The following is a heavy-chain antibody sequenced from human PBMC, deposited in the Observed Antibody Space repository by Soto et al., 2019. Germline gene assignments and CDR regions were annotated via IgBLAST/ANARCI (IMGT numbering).Heavy chain of an antibody. J-gene: IGHJ4*02. CDR1: GDSISSGGYC. V-gene: IGHV4-31*03. CDR2: ISNSGNT. Sequence: QVQLQESGPGLVKPSQTLSLTCTVSGDSISSGGYCWSWIRQHPGKGLEWIGYISNSGNTYYNPSLKTRLTMSVNASKDQFPLTLTPVTDGDTAVDYCAREGGGGYYFDSSGYLDYWGQGTLVTVSS. D-gene: IGHD3-22*01. CDR3: AREGGGGYYFDSSGYLDY.